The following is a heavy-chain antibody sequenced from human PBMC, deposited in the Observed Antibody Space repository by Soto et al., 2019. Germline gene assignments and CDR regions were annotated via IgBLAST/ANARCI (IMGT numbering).Heavy chain of an antibody. J-gene: IGHJ4*02. CDR2: IWYDGSKK. CDR1: GFSFSSYG. V-gene: IGHV3-33*01. Sequence: QVQLVESGGGVVQPGRSLRLSCAASGFSFSSYGMLWVRQAPGKGLEWVARIWYDGSKKYYADSVEGRFTISRDNSKNTLYLQMNSRRAEDTAVYYCAAAFGEEWGQGTLVTVSS. CDR3: AAAFGEE. D-gene: IGHD3-16*01.